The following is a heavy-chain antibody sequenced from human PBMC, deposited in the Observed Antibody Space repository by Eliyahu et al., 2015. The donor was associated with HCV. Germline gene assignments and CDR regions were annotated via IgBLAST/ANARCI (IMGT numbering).Heavy chain of an antibody. D-gene: IGHD4-17*01. CDR2: ISSSSSYI. J-gene: IGHJ6*02. Sequence: EVQLVESGGGLVKPGGSLRLSCAASGFTFSXYSXNWVRQAPGKGLEWVSSISSSSSYIYYADSVKGRFTISRDNAKNSLYLQMNSLRAEDTAVYYCARDQSPGYGDYVEVIYGMDVWGQGTTVTVSS. V-gene: IGHV3-21*01. CDR1: GFTFSXYS. CDR3: ARDQSPGYGDYVEVIYGMDV.